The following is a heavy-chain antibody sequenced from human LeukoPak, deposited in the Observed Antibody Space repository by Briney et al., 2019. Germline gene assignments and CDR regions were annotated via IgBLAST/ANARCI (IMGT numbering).Heavy chain of an antibody. CDR1: GFTFSSCG. CDR2: ITNSGGRT. CDR3: AKDLRRGVVAVAGTGFDY. J-gene: IGHJ4*02. D-gene: IGHD6-19*01. Sequence: GGSLRLSCAASGFTFSSCGMSWVRQAPGKGLEWVSGITNSGGRTNYADSVKGRFTISRDNSKNTLYLQMNSLRAEDTAVYYCAKDLRRGVVAVAGTGFDYWGQGTLVTVSS. V-gene: IGHV3-23*01.